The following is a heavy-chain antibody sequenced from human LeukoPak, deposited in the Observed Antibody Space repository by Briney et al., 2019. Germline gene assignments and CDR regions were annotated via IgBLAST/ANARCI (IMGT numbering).Heavy chain of an antibody. D-gene: IGHD5-24*01. CDR2: IWYDGSNK. J-gene: IGHJ4*02. Sequence: GGSLRLSCAASGFTFSSYGMHWVRQAPGKGLEWVAVIWYDGSNKYYADSVRGRFTISRDNSKSTLYLQMSSLRAEDTAVYYCARGGWLQLGNYFDYWGQGTLVTVSS. CDR1: GFTFSSYG. V-gene: IGHV3-30*19. CDR3: ARGGWLQLGNYFDY.